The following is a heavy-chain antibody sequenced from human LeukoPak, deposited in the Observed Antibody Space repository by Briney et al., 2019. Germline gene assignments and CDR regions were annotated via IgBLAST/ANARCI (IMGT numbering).Heavy chain of an antibody. D-gene: IGHD5-12*01. Sequence: SETLSLTCAVYGGSFSGYYWSWIRQPPGKGLEWIGEINHSGCTNYNPSLKSRVTISVDTSKNQFSLKLSSVTAADTAVYYCARGTHIVATIGNWFDPWGQGTLVTVSS. CDR3: ARGTHIVATIGNWFDP. J-gene: IGHJ5*02. CDR1: GGSFSGYY. V-gene: IGHV4-34*01. CDR2: INHSGCT.